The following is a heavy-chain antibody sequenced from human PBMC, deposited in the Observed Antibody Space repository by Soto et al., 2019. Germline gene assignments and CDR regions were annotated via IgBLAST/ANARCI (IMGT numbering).Heavy chain of an antibody. CDR1: GGSISGSY. CDR2: FSLSGTT. J-gene: IGHJ4*02. D-gene: IGHD2-8*02. V-gene: IGHV4-4*07. CDR3: ARGMTPPGAPAWYYFDS. Sequence: SETLSLTCTVSGGSISGSYWSWIRQPAGKGLEWIGRFSLSGTTNYNPSLRSRVTMSADVSKNQFSLRLTSVTAADTALYYCARGMTPPGAPAWYYFDSWGQGTLVTVSS.